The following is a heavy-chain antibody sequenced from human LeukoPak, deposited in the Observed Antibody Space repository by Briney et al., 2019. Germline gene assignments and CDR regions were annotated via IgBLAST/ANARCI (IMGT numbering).Heavy chain of an antibody. Sequence: GSLRLSCAASGFTFSSYSMNWIRQPPGKGLEWIGEINHSGSTNYNPSLKSLVTISVDTSKNQFSLKLSSVTAADTAVYYCARGPHYGSGSPKYNWFDPWGQGTLVTVSS. CDR2: INHSGST. J-gene: IGHJ5*02. CDR1: GFTFSSYS. CDR3: ARGPHYGSGSPKYNWFDP. V-gene: IGHV4-34*01. D-gene: IGHD3-10*01.